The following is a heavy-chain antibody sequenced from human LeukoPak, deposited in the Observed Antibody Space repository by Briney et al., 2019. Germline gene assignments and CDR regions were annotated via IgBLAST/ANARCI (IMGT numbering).Heavy chain of an antibody. CDR3: ARGAVAGSLHWYFDL. CDR1: GGSISSYY. J-gene: IGHJ2*01. D-gene: IGHD6-19*01. CDR2: IYYSGST. Sequence: SETLSLTCTVSGGSISSYYWSRIRQPPGKGLEWIGYIYYSGSTNYNPSLKSRVTISVDTSKNQFSLKLSSVTAADTAVYYCARGAVAGSLHWYFDLWGRGTLVTVSS. V-gene: IGHV4-59*01.